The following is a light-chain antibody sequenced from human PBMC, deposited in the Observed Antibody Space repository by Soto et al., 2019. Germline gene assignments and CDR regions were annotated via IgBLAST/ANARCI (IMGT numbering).Light chain of an antibody. CDR3: QQYNSYPLT. J-gene: IGKJ4*01. CDR1: QSISSW. CDR2: KAS. V-gene: IGKV1-5*03. Sequence: DIQMTQSPSTLSASVGDRVTITCRASQSISSWLAWYQQKPGKAPKLLIYKASSLESGVPSRFSGSGSGTEFTLTISSLQPDDFATYYCQQYNSYPLTVVGGTKVEIK.